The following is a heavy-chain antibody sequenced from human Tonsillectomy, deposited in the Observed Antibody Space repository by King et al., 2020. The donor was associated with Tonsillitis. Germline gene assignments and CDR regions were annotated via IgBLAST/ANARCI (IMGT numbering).Heavy chain of an antibody. Sequence: QLVESGGGLVQPGGSLRLSCASSGFTCSSYAMSWVRQAPGKGLEGVAAISVSVGTTYYADSVKGRFTISRDNSKNTLYLQMNSLRAEDTAVYYCAKVLSIAVAGKLDYWGQGTLVTVSS. V-gene: IGHV3-23*04. J-gene: IGHJ4*02. CDR1: GFTCSSYA. CDR2: ISVSVGTT. CDR3: AKVLSIAVAGKLDY. D-gene: IGHD6-19*01.